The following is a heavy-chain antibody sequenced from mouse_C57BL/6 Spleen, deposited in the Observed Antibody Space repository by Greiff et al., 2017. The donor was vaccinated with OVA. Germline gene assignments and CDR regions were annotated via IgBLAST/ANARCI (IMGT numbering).Heavy chain of an antibody. CDR3: ARHKDYGSSYGYFDV. J-gene: IGHJ1*03. CDR2: IWSDGST. Sequence: VKVVESGPGLVAPSQSLSITCTVSGFSLTSYGVHWVRQPPGKGLEWLVVIWSDGSTTSNSALKSRLSISKDNSKSQVFLKMNSLQTDDTAMYYCARHKDYGSSYGYFDVWGTGTTVTVSS. CDR1: GFSLTSYG. V-gene: IGHV2-6-1*01. D-gene: IGHD1-1*01.